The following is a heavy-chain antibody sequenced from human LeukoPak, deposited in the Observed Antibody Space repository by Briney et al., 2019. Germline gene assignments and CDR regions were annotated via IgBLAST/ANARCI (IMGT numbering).Heavy chain of an antibody. D-gene: IGHD5-24*01. Sequence: PGGSLRLSCAASGFTFSSYWMHWVRQAPGKGLVWVSRINSDGSSTSYADSVKGRFTISRDNAKSTLYLQMNSLRAEDTAVYYCAREEVEMAQLTSTYYFDYWGQGTLVTVSS. CDR3: AREEVEMAQLTSTYYFDY. CDR2: INSDGSST. V-gene: IGHV3-74*01. CDR1: GFTFSSYW. J-gene: IGHJ4*02.